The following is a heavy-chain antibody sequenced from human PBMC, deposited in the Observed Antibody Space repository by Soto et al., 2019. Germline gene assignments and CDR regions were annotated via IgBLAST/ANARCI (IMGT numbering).Heavy chain of an antibody. CDR3: ARDHDIVVVPAAIDHLTYYGMDV. CDR2: INAGNGNT. D-gene: IGHD2-2*01. CDR1: GYTFTSYA. V-gene: IGHV1-3*01. Sequence: ASVKVSCKASGYTFTSYAMHWVRQAPGQRLEWMGCINAGNGNTKYSQKFQGRVTITRDRSASTAYMELSSLRSEDTAVYHCARDHDIVVVPAAIDHLTYYGMDVWGQGTTVTVSS. J-gene: IGHJ6*02.